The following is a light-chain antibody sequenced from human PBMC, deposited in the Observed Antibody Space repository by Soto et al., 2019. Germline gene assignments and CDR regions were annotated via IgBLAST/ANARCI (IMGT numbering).Light chain of an antibody. CDR3: QQYGSSSYT. J-gene: IGKJ2*01. CDR2: AAS. V-gene: IGKV3-20*01. CDR1: QSLSGSY. Sequence: EIVLTQSPGTLSLSPGERATLSCRASQSLSGSYLAWYQQKPGQAPRLLIFAASRRPTGIPDRFSGSGSGTDFTLTFSRLEPEDFAVYYCQQYGSSSYTFGQGTKLEIK.